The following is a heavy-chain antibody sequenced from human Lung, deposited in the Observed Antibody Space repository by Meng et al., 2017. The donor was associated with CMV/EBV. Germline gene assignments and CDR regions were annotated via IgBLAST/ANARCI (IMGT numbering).Heavy chain of an antibody. Sequence: SETLSLXCAVYGGSLSGSYWGWIRQTPEKGLEWTGEINHSGSTTYNPSLKSRVTISIDTSKNQFSLKLSSVTAADTAVYYCARAVNDDFWSEYYRSDRIDYWGQG. CDR1: GGSLSGSY. V-gene: IGHV4-34*01. CDR2: INHSGST. D-gene: IGHD3-3*01. J-gene: IGHJ4*02. CDR3: ARAVNDDFWSEYYRSDRIDY.